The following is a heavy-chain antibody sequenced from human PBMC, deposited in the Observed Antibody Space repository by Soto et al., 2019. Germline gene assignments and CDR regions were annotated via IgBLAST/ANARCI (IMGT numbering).Heavy chain of an antibody. CDR3: AKGRGGSGSLTPRVDF. Sequence: EVQLLESGGGLVQPGGSLRLSCAASGFTFNNYAMTWVRQAPGKGLEWVSAISGGGDTTSYADSVKGRFTVSRDGSKKTLYLQMSSRRAEDTALYYCAKGRGGSGSLTPRVDFWGQGNLVTVSS. J-gene: IGHJ4*02. CDR1: GFTFNNYA. D-gene: IGHD3-10*01. V-gene: IGHV3-23*01. CDR2: ISGGGDTT.